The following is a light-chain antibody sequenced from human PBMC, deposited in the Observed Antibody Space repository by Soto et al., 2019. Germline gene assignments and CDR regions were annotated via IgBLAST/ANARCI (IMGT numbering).Light chain of an antibody. CDR2: AAS. CDR1: QGISSR. CDR3: QQSNSFPLT. Sequence: DIQMTQSPSSVSASVGDRVTITCRASQGISSRLAWYQQKPGKAPNLLIYAASSLQSGVPSRFSGSGSETDFTLTIGSLQPKDFATYYCQQSNSFPLTLGGGTKVEIK. J-gene: IGKJ4*01. V-gene: IGKV1-12*01.